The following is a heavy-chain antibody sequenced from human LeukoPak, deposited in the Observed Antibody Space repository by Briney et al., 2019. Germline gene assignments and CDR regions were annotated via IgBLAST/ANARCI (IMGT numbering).Heavy chain of an antibody. D-gene: IGHD3-9*01. CDR1: GFTFSSYW. CDR2: LKQDGSEK. V-gene: IGHV3-7*01. CDR3: AREHNYDILTGRFYYYLDV. Sequence: PGGSLRLSCAASGFTFSSYWMSWVRQAPGKGLEWVANLKQDGSEKYYVDSVKGRFTISRDNAKNSLYLQMNSLRAEDTAVYFCAREHNYDILTGRFYYYLDVWGKGTTVTVSS. J-gene: IGHJ6*03.